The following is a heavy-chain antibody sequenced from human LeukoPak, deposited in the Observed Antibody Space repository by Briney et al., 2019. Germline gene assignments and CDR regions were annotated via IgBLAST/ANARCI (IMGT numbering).Heavy chain of an antibody. CDR1: GFTFSSYS. D-gene: IGHD6-19*01. V-gene: IGHV3-21*01. J-gene: IGHJ4*02. CDR2: ISSSSSYI. Sequence: PGGSLRLSCAASGFTFSSYSMNWVRQAPGKGLEWVSSISSSSSYIYYADSVKGRFTISRDNAKNTLYLQMSTLRAEDTAVYYCARRVYNSGWYIDYWGQGALVTVSS. CDR3: ARRVYNSGWYIDY.